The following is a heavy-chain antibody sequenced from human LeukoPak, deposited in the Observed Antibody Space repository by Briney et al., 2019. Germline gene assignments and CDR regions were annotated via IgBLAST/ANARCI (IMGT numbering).Heavy chain of an antibody. CDR2: IYYSGSA. Sequence: SETLSLTCTVSGVSISSYYWSWIRQPPGRGLEWIGYIYYSGSAKYNPSLKSRVTVSVDTSENQFSLKLSSVTAADTAVYYCVRHQVSAPGFDYWGQGTLVTVSS. CDR1: GVSISSYY. CDR3: VRHQVSAPGFDY. J-gene: IGHJ4*02. D-gene: IGHD5/OR15-5a*01. V-gene: IGHV4-59*08.